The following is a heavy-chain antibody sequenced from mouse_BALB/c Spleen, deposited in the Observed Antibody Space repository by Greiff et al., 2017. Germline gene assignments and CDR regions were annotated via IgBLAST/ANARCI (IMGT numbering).Heavy chain of an antibody. J-gene: IGHJ2*01. D-gene: IGHD2-3*01. CDR1: GYSFTSYW. CDR2: IYPGNSDT. V-gene: IGHV1-5*01. CDR3: TRYYDGYYDFDY. Sequence: EVQRVESGTVLARPGASVKMSCKASGYSFTSYWMHWVKQRPGQGLEWIGAIYPGNSDTSYNQKFKGKAKLTAVTSASTAYMELSSLTNEDSAVYYCTRYYDGYYDFDYWGQGTTLTVSS.